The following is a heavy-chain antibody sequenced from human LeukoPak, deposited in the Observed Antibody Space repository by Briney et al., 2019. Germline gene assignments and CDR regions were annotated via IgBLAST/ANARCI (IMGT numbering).Heavy chain of an antibody. CDR1: GGSISSSSYY. CDR3: ARRAIVATLDF. J-gene: IGHJ4*02. V-gene: IGHV4-39*01. CDR2: IFYSGTT. Sequence: SETLSLTCSVSGGSISSSSYYWAWIRQPPGKGLQWIGSIFYSGTTFYNPSLKSRVTISVDTSKNQFSLKLSSVTAADTAVYYCARRAIVATLDFWGQGTLVTVSS. D-gene: IGHD5-12*01.